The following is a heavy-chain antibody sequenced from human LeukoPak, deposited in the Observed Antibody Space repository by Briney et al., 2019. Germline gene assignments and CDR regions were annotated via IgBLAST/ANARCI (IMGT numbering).Heavy chain of an antibody. CDR2: IKQDGSEK. J-gene: IGHJ4*02. CDR1: GFTFSSYW. D-gene: IGHD6-13*01. V-gene: IGHV3-7*05. CDR3: ARGPYSSSWYFDY. Sequence: GGSVRLSCAASGFTFSSYWMSWVRQAPGKGLEWVANIKQDGSEKYYVDSVKGRFTISRDNAKNSLYLQMNSLRAEDTAVYYCARGPYSSSWYFDYWGQGTLVTDSS.